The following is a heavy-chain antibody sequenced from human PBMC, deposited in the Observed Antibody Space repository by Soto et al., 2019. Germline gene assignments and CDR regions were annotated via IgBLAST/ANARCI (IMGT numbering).Heavy chain of an antibody. V-gene: IGHV4-30-2*01. CDR2: IYHSGST. J-gene: IGHJ4*02. Sequence: SETLSLTCAVSGGSISSGGYSWSWIRQPPGKGLEWIGYIYHSGSTYYNPSLKSRVTISVDRSKNQFSLKLSSVTAADTAVYYCARSSCGGACYAFDYWGQGTLVTVSS. CDR3: ARSSCGGACYAFDY. CDR1: GGSISSGGYS. D-gene: IGHD2-21*02.